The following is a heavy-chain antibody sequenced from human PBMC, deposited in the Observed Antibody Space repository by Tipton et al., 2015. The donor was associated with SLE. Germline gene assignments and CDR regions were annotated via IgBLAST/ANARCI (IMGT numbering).Heavy chain of an antibody. CDR3: ARQRYVDWLIGDY. D-gene: IGHD3-9*01. V-gene: IGHV4-39*01. Sequence: TLSLTCNVSGVFVSDSAYYWGWIRQPPGRGLEWIGSMYYNGNTFNNPSLKSRVTMSLDTTKNRFSLKVRSVTAADTAVYYCARQRYVDWLIGDYWGQGMLVTVSS. J-gene: IGHJ4*02. CDR1: GVFVSDSAYY. CDR2: MYYNGNT.